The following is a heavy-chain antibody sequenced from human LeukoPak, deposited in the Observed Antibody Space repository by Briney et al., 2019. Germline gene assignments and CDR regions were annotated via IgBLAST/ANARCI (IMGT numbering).Heavy chain of an antibody. J-gene: IGHJ4*02. CDR3: ARADNSGWAYFDY. D-gene: IGHD6-19*01. Sequence: TGGSLRLSCAASGFTFSTYEMNWVRQALGKGLEWVSYISSRGSTIHYADSVKGRFTISRDSAKNSLSLQLNSLRAEDTAVYYCARADNSGWAYFDYWGQGTLVTVS. CDR2: ISSRGSTI. V-gene: IGHV3-48*03. CDR1: GFTFSTYE.